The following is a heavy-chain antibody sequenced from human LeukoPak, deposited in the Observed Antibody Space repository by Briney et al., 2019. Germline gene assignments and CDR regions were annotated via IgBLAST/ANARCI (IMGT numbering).Heavy chain of an antibody. CDR1: GFTLSSYG. D-gene: IGHD1-7*01. CDR3: AKGCSTGTTCYIIDY. V-gene: IGHV3-30*18. J-gene: IGHJ4*01. CDR2: ISNDGSNK. Sequence: PGSSLRLSCAASGFTLSSYGMHWVRQAPGKGLEWVAVISNDGSNKNYADSVKGRFTISRDNSKNTLYLQMSTLRAEDTALYYCAKGCSTGTTCYIIDYWGQEPWSPSPQ.